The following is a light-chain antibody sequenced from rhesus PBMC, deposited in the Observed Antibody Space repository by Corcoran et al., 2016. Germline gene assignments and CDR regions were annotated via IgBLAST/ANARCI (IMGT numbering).Light chain of an antibody. Sequence: DIQMTQSPSSLSASVGDRVTITCRASQGISSWLAWYQQKQGKAPQLLIYKASSLHSGVHTRFSGSGSGTAFTLTISSLPPEYFATYYCQQSNRAPHSFGQGTKVEIK. V-gene: IGKV1-21*01. CDR3: QQSNRAPHS. CDR2: KAS. CDR1: QGISSW. J-gene: IGKJ2*01.